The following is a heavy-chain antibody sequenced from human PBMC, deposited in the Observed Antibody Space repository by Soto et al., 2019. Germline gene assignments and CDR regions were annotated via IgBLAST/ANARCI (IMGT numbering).Heavy chain of an antibody. CDR2: ISAYNGNT. Sequence: QVQLVQSGAEVKKPGSSVKVSCKASGGTFSSYAISWVRQAPGQGLEWMGGISAYNGNTNYAQKLQGRVTMTTDTSTSTAYMELRSLRSDDTAVYYCASSASPGDIDYWGQGTLVTVSS. J-gene: IGHJ4*02. D-gene: IGHD2-21*02. CDR1: GGTFSSYA. CDR3: ASSASPGDIDY. V-gene: IGHV1-18*01.